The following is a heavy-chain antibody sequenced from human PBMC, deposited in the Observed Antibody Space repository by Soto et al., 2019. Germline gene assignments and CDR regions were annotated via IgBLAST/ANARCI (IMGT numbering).Heavy chain of an antibody. V-gene: IGHV3-21*04. J-gene: IGHJ5*02. Sequence: GGSLRLSCAASGFTFSSYSVNWVRQAPGKGLEWVSSISSSSSYIYYADSVKGRFTISRDNAKNSLYLQMNSLRAEDTAVYYCAKELRAGTNWFEPWGQGTLVTV. CDR1: GFTFSSYS. CDR2: ISSSSSYI. D-gene: IGHD1-1*01. CDR3: AKELRAGTNWFEP.